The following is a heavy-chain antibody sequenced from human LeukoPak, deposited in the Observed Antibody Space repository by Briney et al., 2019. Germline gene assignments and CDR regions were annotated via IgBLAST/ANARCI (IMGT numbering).Heavy chain of an antibody. D-gene: IGHD3-9*01. CDR2: INPNSGGT. CDR1: GYTFTVYY. J-gene: IGHJ3*02. CDR3: ARPLTLGFEAFDI. V-gene: IGHV1-2*02. Sequence: GASVKVSCKASGYTFTVYYIHWVRQAPGQGLEWVGRINPNSGGTNYAQKFQGRVTMTRDTSISTAYMELSRLRSDDTAVYYCARPLTLGFEAFDIWGQGTTVTVSS.